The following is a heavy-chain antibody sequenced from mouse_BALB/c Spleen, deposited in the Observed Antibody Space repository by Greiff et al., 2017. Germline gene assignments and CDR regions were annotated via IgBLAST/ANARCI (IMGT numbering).Heavy chain of an antibody. V-gene: IGHV5-6-3*01. CDR1: GFTFSSYG. Sequence: EVKLMESGGGLVQPGGSLKLSCAASGFTFSSYGMSWVRQTPDKRLELVATINSNGGSTYYPDSVKGRFTISRDNAKNTLYLQMSSLRSEDTAMYYCARVGSSYYYAMDYWGQGTSVTVSS. J-gene: IGHJ4*01. D-gene: IGHD1-1*01. CDR3: ARVGSSYYYAMDY. CDR2: INSNGGST.